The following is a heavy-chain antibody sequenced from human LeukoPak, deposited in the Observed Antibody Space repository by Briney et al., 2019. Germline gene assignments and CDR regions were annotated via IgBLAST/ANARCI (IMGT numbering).Heavy chain of an antibody. CDR3: ARDKKQLRYFDY. CDR1: GFTFSNYW. CDR2: INSDGSTT. Sequence: GGSQRLSCAASGFTFSNYWMHWVRQAPGKGLVWVSRINSDGSTTDYADSVKGRFTISRDNAKNTLYLQMNSLRAEDTALYYCARDKKQLRYFDYWGQGTLVTVSS. D-gene: IGHD1-26*01. J-gene: IGHJ4*02. V-gene: IGHV3-74*01.